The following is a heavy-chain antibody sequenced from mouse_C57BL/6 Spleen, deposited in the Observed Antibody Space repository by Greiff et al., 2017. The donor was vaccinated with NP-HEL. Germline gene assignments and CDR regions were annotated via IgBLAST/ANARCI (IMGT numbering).Heavy chain of an antibody. Sequence: VQLQQSGAELVKPGASVKLSCKASGYTFTEYTIHWVKQRSGQGLEWIGWFYPGSGSIKYNEKFKDKATLPADKSSSTVYMELSRLTAEDSAVYFWARQYYYGSSPYYAMDYWGQGTSVTVSS. CDR1: GYTFTEYT. CDR3: ARQYYYGSSPYYAMDY. V-gene: IGHV1-62-2*01. D-gene: IGHD1-1*01. J-gene: IGHJ4*01. CDR2: FYPGSGSI.